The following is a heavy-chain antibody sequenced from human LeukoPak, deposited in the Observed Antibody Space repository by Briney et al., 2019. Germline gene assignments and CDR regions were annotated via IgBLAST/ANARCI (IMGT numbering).Heavy chain of an antibody. CDR1: GFTFSDYY. CDR2: ISSSGSTI. CDR3: ARDRWFGEFKTPDY. D-gene: IGHD3-10*01. J-gene: IGHJ4*02. V-gene: IGHV3-11*01. Sequence: PGGSLRLSCAASGFTFSDYYMSWIRQAPGKGLEWVSYISSSGSTIYYADSVKGRFTISRDSAKNSLYLQMNSLRAEDTAVYYCARDRWFGEFKTPDYWGQGTLVTVSS.